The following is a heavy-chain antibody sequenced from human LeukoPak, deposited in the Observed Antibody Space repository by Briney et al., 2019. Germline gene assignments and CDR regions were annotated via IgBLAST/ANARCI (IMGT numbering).Heavy chain of an antibody. CDR2: LSGSGSST. CDR1: GFTFSSYA. V-gene: IGHV3-23*01. D-gene: IGHD5-18*01. Sequence: QPGGSLRLSCAASGFTFSSYAMTWVRQAPGKGLEWVSALSGSGSSTYYADSVRGRFTISRDNSENTLYLQMNSLRAEDTAVYYCAKLRGYNYGYDFDYWGQGTLVTVSS. J-gene: IGHJ4*02. CDR3: AKLRGYNYGYDFDY.